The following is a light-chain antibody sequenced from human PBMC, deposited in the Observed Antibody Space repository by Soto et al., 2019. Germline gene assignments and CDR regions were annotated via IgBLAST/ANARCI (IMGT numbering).Light chain of an antibody. Sequence: QSALTQPASVSGSPGRSITISCTGTSSDVGGYNYVSWYQQHPGRAPKLIIYDATNRPSGISNRFSGSKSGNTASLTISGLQTEDEADYYCISFTSRHIYVFGTGTKVTVL. J-gene: IGLJ1*01. CDR2: DAT. CDR1: SSDVGGYNY. V-gene: IGLV2-14*03. CDR3: ISFTSRHIYV.